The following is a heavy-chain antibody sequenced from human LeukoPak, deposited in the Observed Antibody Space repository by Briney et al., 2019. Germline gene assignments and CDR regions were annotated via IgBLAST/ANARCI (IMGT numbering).Heavy chain of an antibody. V-gene: IGHV3-21*01. J-gene: IGHJ4*02. CDR1: GFTLRGYS. Sequence: GGSLRLSCAASGFTLRGYSVNWVRQAPRKGLRRVSAIRSSGSSIYPADSVKGRFTISRDNAKNSLYVQMSSLRAGDTAVYYCARGTAAAKIGYWGRGPLVTVSS. CDR2: IRSSGSSI. D-gene: IGHD6-13*01. CDR3: ARGTAAAKIGY.